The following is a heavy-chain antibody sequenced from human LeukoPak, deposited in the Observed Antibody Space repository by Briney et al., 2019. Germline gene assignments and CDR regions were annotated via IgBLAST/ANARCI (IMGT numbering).Heavy chain of an antibody. V-gene: IGHV1-2*02. J-gene: IGHJ3*02. CDR1: GHTFTGYY. Sequence: ASVKVSCKASGHTFTGYYMHWVRQAPGQGLEWMGWINPNSGGTNYAQKFQGRVTMTRDTSISTAYMELSRLRSDDTAVYYCARGVAYFDAFDIWGQGTMDTVSS. D-gene: IGHD2/OR15-2a*01. CDR2: INPNSGGT. CDR3: ARGVAYFDAFDI.